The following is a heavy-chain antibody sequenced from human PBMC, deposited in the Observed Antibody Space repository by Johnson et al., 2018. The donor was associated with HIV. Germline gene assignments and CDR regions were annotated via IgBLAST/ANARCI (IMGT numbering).Heavy chain of an antibody. CDR1: GFTFSSYA. V-gene: IGHV3-30*14. J-gene: IGHJ3*02. Sequence: QVHLVESGGGVVQPGRSLRLSCAASGFTFSSYAMHWVRQAPGKGLEWVAVISYDGSNKYYADSVKGRFTLSRDNSKNTLYLQMNSLRAEDTAVYYCARGGASDAFDIWGQVTMVTVSS. CDR3: ARGGASDAFDI. D-gene: IGHD4/OR15-4a*01. CDR2: ISYDGSNK.